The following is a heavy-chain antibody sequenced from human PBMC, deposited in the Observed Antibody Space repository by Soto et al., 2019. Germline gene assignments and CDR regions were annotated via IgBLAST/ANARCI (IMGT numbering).Heavy chain of an antibody. Sequence: PGESLKISCKGSGYSFTSYWISWVRQMPGKGLEWMGRIDPSDSYTNYSPSFQGHVTISADKSISTAYLQWSSLKASDTAMYYCATSITMVRGGINFGYYYYGMDVWGQGTTVTVSS. CDR3: ATSITMVRGGINFGYYYYGMDV. J-gene: IGHJ6*02. D-gene: IGHD3-10*01. V-gene: IGHV5-10-1*01. CDR2: IDPSDSYT. CDR1: GYSFTSYW.